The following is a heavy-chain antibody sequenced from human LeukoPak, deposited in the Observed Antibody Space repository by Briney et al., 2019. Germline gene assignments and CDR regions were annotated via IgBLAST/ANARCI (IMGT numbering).Heavy chain of an antibody. CDR1: GGSINSYY. CDR2: IYYSGPT. CDR3: ARKWVDWFDP. J-gene: IGHJ5*02. Sequence: PSETLSLTCTVSGGSINSYYRSWIRQPPGKGLEWIGYIYYSGPTNYNPSLRSRVTISIDTSKNQFSLKLSSVTAADTAVYYRARKWVDWFDPWGQGTLVTVSS. D-gene: IGHD2-15*01. V-gene: IGHV4-59*01.